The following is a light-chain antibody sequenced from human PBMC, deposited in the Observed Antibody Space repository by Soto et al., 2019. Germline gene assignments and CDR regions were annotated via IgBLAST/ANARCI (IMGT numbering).Light chain of an antibody. CDR1: QSISNW. J-gene: IGKJ1*01. CDR2: HAS. Sequence: DIQMTQSPSTLPASVGDRVTITCSVSQSISNWLAWYQQKPGTAPKLLIYHASTLESGVPSRFSGSGSGTEFTLIISGLQPDDSATYYCQQYTNTNNPWMFGQGTKVDI. V-gene: IGKV1-5*01. CDR3: QQYTNTNNPWM.